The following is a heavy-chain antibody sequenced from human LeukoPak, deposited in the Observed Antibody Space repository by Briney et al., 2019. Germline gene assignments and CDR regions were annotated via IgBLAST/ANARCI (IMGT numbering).Heavy chain of an antibody. CDR1: GGSVSSGSYY. CDR3: ARDKVSAAGTYYYYGMDV. Sequence: SETLSLTCTVSGGSVSSGSYYWSWIRQPPGKGLEWIVYIYHSGSTNYNPSLKSRVTISVDTSKNQFSLKLSSVTAADTAVYYCARDKVSAAGTYYYYGMDVWGQGTTVTVSS. J-gene: IGHJ6*02. V-gene: IGHV4-61*01. D-gene: IGHD6-13*01. CDR2: IYHSGST.